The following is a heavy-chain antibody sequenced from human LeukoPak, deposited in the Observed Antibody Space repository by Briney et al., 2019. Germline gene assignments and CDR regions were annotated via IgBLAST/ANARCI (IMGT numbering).Heavy chain of an antibody. V-gene: IGHV3-7*01. CDR2: IKQDGSEK. CDR3: ARDMVRGVFTTRTIDY. J-gene: IGHJ4*02. Sequence: PGGSLRLSCAAPGLTFSTYWMSWVRQAPGKGLEWVANIKQDGSEKYYVDSVEGRFTISRDNARNSLYLQMNSLRAEDTAVYYCARDMVRGVFTTRTIDYWGQGTLVTVSS. CDR1: GLTFSTYW. D-gene: IGHD3-10*01.